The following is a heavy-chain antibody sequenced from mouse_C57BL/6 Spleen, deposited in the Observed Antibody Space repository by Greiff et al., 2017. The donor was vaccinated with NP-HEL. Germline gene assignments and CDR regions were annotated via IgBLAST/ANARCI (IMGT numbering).Heavy chain of an antibody. CDR3: AISTVVASYYAMDY. V-gene: IGHV2-5*01. CDR2: IWRGGST. Sequence: VKLMESGPGLVQPSQSLSITCTVSGFSLTSYGVHWVRQSPGTGLEWLGVIWRGGSTDYNAAFMSRLSITKDNSKSQVFFKMNSLQADDTAIYYCAISTVVASYYAMDYWGQGTSVTVSS. CDR1: GFSLTSYG. J-gene: IGHJ4*01. D-gene: IGHD1-1*01.